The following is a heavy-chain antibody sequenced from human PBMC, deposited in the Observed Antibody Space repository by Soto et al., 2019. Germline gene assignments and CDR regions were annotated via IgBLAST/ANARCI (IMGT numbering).Heavy chain of an antibody. CDR3: ASTGDYVIWGYYGMDV. D-gene: IGHD4-17*01. V-gene: IGHV4-4*02. CDR1: GGSISSSNW. J-gene: IGHJ6*02. Sequence: QVQLQESGPGLVKPSGTLSLTCAVSGGSISSSNWWSWVRQPPGKGLEWIGEIYHSGSTNYNPSLKSRVTISVDKSKNHFSLKLSSVTAADTAVYYCASTGDYVIWGYYGMDVWGQGTTVTVSS. CDR2: IYHSGST.